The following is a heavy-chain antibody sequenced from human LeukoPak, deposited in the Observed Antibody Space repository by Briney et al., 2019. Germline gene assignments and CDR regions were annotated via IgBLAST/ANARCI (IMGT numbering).Heavy chain of an antibody. J-gene: IGHJ4*02. V-gene: IGHV3-74*01. CDR1: GFTFSSYW. D-gene: IGHD5-24*01. CDR3: ARGPMGTWVIDY. Sequence: SGGSLRLSCAASGFTFSSYWMYWVRQAPGKGLVWVSRINSDGSSTSYADSVKGRFTISRGNAKNTVYLQMNSLRAEDTAVYYCARGPMGTWVIDYWGQGTLVTVSS. CDR2: INSDGSST.